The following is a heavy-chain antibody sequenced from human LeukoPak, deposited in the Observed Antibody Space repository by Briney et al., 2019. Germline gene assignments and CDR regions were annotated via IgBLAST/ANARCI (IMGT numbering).Heavy chain of an antibody. J-gene: IGHJ6*04. Sequence: SETLSLTCTVSGGSISSYYWSWIRQPPGKGLEWIGYIYYSGSTNYNPSLKRRVTISVDTSKNQFSLELSSVTAADTAVYYCARSDPPDYYGMDVWGKGTTVTVSS. V-gene: IGHV4-59*01. CDR3: ARSDPPDYYGMDV. CDR2: IYYSGST. CDR1: GGSISSYY.